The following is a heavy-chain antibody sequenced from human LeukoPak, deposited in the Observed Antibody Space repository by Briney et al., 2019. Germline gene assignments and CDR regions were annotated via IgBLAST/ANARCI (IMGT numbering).Heavy chain of an antibody. CDR3: ARQSSSAWYVFDY. D-gene: IGHD6-19*01. J-gene: IGHJ4*02. CDR1: AYIFTSNW. CDR2: IDPSDSYT. V-gene: IGHV5-10-1*01. Sequence: GESLKISCKGSAYIFTSNWISWVRQMPGKGLEWMGRIDPSDSYTNYSPSFQGHVTISADKSISTAYLQWSSLKASDTAMYFCARQSSSAWYVFDYWGQGTLVTVSS.